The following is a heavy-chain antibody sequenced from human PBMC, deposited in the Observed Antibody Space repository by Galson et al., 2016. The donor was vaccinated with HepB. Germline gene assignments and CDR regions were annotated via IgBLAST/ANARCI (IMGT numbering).Heavy chain of an antibody. V-gene: IGHV3-33*01. J-gene: IGHJ6*02. CDR3: ATLDYCTSAGCYTDYYYGMAV. CDR2: IWYDGSNK. D-gene: IGHD2-2*01. CDR1: GFTFSNYG. Sequence: SLRLSCAASGFTFSNYGMHWARQAPGRGLEWVAVIWYDGSNKYYADSVRGRFTISRDNSKNTVYLQMNSLRAEDTAVYYCATLDYCTSAGCYTDYYYGMAVWGQGTAVTVSS.